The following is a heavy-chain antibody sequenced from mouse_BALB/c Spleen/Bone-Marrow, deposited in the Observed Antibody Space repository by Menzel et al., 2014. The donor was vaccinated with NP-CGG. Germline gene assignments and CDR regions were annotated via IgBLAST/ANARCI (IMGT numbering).Heavy chain of an antibody. D-gene: IGHD4-1*01. V-gene: IGHV5-17*02. Sequence: DVKLVESGGGLVQPGGSRKLSCAASGFTFSSFGMHWVRQAPERGREGVAYISSGSSTIFYADTVKGRFTISRDNPKNTLFLQMTSLRSEDTAMYYCTRGGNWEDFDYWGQGTTLTVSS. CDR1: GFTFSSFG. CDR2: ISSGSSTI. J-gene: IGHJ2*01. CDR3: TRGGNWEDFDY.